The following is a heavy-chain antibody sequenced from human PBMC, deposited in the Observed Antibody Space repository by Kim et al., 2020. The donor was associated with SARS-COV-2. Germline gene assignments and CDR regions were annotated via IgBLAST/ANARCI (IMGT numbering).Heavy chain of an antibody. Sequence: GGSLRLSCAASGFTFSSYGMHWVRQAPGKGLEWVAVISYDGSNKYYADSVKGRFTISRDNSKNTLYLQMNSLRAEDTAVYYCAKALAVAGTGSGYYYGMDVWGQGTTVTVSS. V-gene: IGHV3-30*18. J-gene: IGHJ6*02. CDR2: ISYDGSNK. CDR1: GFTFSSYG. D-gene: IGHD6-19*01. CDR3: AKALAVAGTGSGYYYGMDV.